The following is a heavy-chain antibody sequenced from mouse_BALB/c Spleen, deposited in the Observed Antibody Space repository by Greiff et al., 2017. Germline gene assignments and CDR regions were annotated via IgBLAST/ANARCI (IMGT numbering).Heavy chain of an antibody. CDR3: ARSGYYPRFAY. D-gene: IGHD2-3*01. Sequence: VQLQQSGAELARPGASVKLSCKASGYTFTSYWMQWVKQRPGQGLEWIGAIYPGDGDTRYTQKFKGKATLTADKSSSTAYMQLSSLASEDSAVYYCARSGYYPRFAYWGQGTLVTVSA. V-gene: IGHV1-87*01. CDR2: IYPGDGDT. CDR1: GYTFTSYW. J-gene: IGHJ3*01.